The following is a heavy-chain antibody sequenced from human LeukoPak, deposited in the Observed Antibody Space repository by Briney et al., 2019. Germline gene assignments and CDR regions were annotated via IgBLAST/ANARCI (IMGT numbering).Heavy chain of an antibody. J-gene: IGHJ4*02. Sequence: PGGSLRLYCAASGFTFSSYSMNWVRQAPGKGLEWITYISISSTTIHHADSVKVRFTISTDNTKNSLFLQMNSLRDEDTAVYYCARDGDTTLVAKSHYWGQGAPVAV. CDR1: GFTFSSYS. V-gene: IGHV3-48*02. D-gene: IGHD2-8*02. CDR3: ARDGDTTLVAKSHY. CDR2: ISISSTTI.